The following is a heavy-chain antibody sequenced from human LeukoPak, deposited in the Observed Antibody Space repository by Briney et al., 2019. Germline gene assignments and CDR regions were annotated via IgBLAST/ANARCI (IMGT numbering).Heavy chain of an antibody. Sequence: GGSLRLSCAASGFTFTSYGMNWVRQAPGKGLEWVSSISSSSTYIYYADSVKGRFTISRDNAKNSLYLQMNSLRAEDTAVYYCARADYGDYAVAQDYWGQGTLVTVSS. CDR1: GFTFTSYG. J-gene: IGHJ4*02. V-gene: IGHV3-21*01. CDR3: ARADYGDYAVAQDY. D-gene: IGHD4-17*01. CDR2: ISSSSTYI.